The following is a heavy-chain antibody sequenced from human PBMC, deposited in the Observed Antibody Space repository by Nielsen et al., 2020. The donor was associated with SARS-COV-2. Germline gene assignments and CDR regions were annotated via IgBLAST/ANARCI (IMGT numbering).Heavy chain of an antibody. D-gene: IGHD2-15*01. Sequence: SETLSLTCSISGGSMNPSFFTWVPYATGTARGWIAYNYNSAKTMYNSSLKSRVTMSVDTSKNQLSLRLTSVTAADTAVYYCARGRAPLRYWGQGILVTVSS. CDR1: GGSMNPSF. V-gene: IGHV4-59*01. CDR3: ARGRAPLRY. J-gene: IGHJ4*02. CDR2: NYNSAKT.